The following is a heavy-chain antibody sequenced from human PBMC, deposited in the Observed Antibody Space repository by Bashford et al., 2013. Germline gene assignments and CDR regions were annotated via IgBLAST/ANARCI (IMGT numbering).Heavy chain of an antibody. CDR3: ARPKATIDKNDAFDL. J-gene: IGHJ3*01. CDR2: ITSSSSTE. Sequence: VRQAPGKGLEWISYITSSSSTEYYADSVKGRFIISRDNAKSSLYLEMRSLRAEDTAVYYCARPKATIDKNDAFDLWGPGTMVTVSS. D-gene: IGHD5-24*01. V-gene: IGHV3-48*01.